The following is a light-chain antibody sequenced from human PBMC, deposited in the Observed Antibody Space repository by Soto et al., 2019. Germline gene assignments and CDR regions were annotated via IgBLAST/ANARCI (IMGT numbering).Light chain of an antibody. Sequence: AMQMTQYPSSLSPSLGDRVNITCRASQGIGNDLGWYQQKPGKAPKLLIYKASTLKSGVPSRFSGSGSGTEFTLTITSLKSEDFAVYYCLQYDYWPRTFGQGTKVDIK. J-gene: IGKJ1*01. V-gene: IGKV1-6*01. CDR2: KAS. CDR1: QGIGND. CDR3: LQYDYWPRT.